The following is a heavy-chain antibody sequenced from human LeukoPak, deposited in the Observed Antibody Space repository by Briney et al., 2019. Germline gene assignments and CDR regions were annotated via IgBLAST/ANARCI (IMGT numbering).Heavy chain of an antibody. CDR1: GYTFTSYA. CDR2: INAGNGNT. J-gene: IGHJ5*02. D-gene: IGHD6-13*01. Sequence: ASVKVSCKASGYTFTSYAMHWVRQAPGQRLEWIGWINAGNGNTKYSQKFQGRVTITRDTSASTAYMELSSLRSEDTAVYYCARASGPIAAAAWFDPWGQGTLVTVSS. V-gene: IGHV1-3*01. CDR3: ARASGPIAAAAWFDP.